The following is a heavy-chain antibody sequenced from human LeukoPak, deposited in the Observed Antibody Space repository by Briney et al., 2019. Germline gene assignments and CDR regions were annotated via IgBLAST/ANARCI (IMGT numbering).Heavy chain of an antibody. V-gene: IGHV3-48*02. CDR2: ISRRSSAI. Sequence: GGSLRLSCAASGFTFSNFAMNWVRQAPGKGLEWVSYISRRSSAIYYADSVKGRFTISRDNAKKSLYLQMNRPRDEDTAVYYCARVSSGSYLVFDCWGQGTLVTVSS. J-gene: IGHJ4*02. CDR1: GFTFSNFA. D-gene: IGHD1-26*01. CDR3: ARVSSGSYLVFDC.